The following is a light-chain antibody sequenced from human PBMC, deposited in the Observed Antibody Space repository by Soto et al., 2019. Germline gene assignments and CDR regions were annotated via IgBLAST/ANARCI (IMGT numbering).Light chain of an antibody. CDR1: QSISSW. CDR2: KPS. Sequence: DIQMTQSPSTLSASVGDRVTITCRASQSISSWMAWYQQKPGKAPKLLIYKPSTLESGVPSRFSGSASGTEFPLTISSQQPADFATYYCQQYNGYGPWTCGQGTKVESK. V-gene: IGKV1-5*03. CDR3: QQYNGYGPWT. J-gene: IGKJ1*01.